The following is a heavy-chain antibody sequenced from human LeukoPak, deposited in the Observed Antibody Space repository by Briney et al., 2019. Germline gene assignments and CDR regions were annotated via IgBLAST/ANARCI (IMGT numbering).Heavy chain of an antibody. Sequence: PGGSLRLSCAASGFTFRSHDMSWVRQAPGKGLEWVSGISASGGSTFYADSVKGRFTISRDNAKNSLYLQMNSPTIEDTAVYYCVVDFQYNCPWGQGTLVTVPS. D-gene: IGHD5-24*01. CDR3: VVDFQYNCP. CDR1: GFTFRSHD. J-gene: IGHJ5*02. V-gene: IGHV3-23*01. CDR2: ISASGGST.